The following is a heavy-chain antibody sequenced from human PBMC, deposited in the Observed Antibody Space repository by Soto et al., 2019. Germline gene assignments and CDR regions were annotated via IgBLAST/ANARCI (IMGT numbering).Heavy chain of an antibody. CDR3: ARHSRTDYDFWSGYG. D-gene: IGHD3-3*01. V-gene: IGHV4-39*01. CDR2: IYYSGST. J-gene: IGHJ4*02. CDR1: GGSISSSSYY. Sequence: SETLSLACAVSGGSISSSSYYWGWIRQPPGKGLEWIGSIYYSGSTYYNPSLKSRVTISVDTSKNQFSLTLTSVTAADTAVYYCARHSRTDYDFWSGYGWGQGALVTVSS.